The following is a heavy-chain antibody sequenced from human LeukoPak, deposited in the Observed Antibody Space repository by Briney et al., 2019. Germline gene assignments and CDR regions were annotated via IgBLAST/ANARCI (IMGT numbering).Heavy chain of an antibody. D-gene: IGHD2-15*01. V-gene: IGHV4-34*01. J-gene: IGHJ3*02. CDR1: GGSFSGYY. CDR3: AREVVAAAFDI. CDR2: INHSGST. Sequence: SETLSLTCAVYGGSFSGYYWSWIRQPPGKGLEWIGEINHSGSTNYNPSLKSRVTISVDTSKNQFSLKLSSVTAADTAVYYCAREVVAAAFDIWGQGTMVTVSS.